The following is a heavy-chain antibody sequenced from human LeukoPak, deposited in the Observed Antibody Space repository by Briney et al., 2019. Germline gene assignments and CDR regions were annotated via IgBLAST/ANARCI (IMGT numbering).Heavy chain of an antibody. CDR3: ATTKIWSGYYSSGYYFDY. CDR2: ISSSSSTI. J-gene: IGHJ4*02. Sequence: GGSLRLSCAASGFTFSSYSMNWVRQAPGKGLEWVSYISSSSSTIYYADSVKGRFTISRDNAKNSLYLQMNSLRDEDTAVYYCATTKIWSGYYSSGYYFDYWGQGTLVTVSS. V-gene: IGHV3-48*02. CDR1: GFTFSSYS. D-gene: IGHD3-3*01.